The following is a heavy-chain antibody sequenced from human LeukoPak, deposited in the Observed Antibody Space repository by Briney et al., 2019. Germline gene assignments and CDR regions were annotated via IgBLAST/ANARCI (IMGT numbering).Heavy chain of an antibody. CDR2: ISGSGGST. V-gene: IGHV3-23*01. D-gene: IGHD5-18*01. J-gene: IGHJ4*02. Sequence: GGSLRLSCAASGFTFSSYAMSWVRQALGKGLEWVSAISGSGGSTYYADSVKGRFTISRDNSKNTLYLQMNSLRAEDTAVYYCAKLRSRGVQPWKNTDYWGQGTLVTVSS. CDR3: AKLRSRGVQPWKNTDY. CDR1: GFTFSSYA.